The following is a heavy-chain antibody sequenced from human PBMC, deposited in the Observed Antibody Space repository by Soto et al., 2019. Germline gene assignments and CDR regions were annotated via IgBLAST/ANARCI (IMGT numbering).Heavy chain of an antibody. D-gene: IGHD2-15*01. J-gene: IGHJ4*02. CDR3: ARGREVVVGPNY. CDR2: INTNNGGT. V-gene: IGHV1-2*02. CDR1: GYTFTGYL. Sequence: ASVKVSCKASGYTFTGYLMHWVRQAPGQGLEWMGWINTNNGGTNSAQKFQGRVTMTMDTSINTAYMELSSLRSDDTAIYYCARGREVVVGPNYWGQGTLVTVSS.